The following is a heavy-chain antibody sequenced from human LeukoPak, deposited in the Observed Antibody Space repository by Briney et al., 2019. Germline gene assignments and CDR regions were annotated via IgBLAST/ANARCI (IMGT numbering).Heavy chain of an antibody. J-gene: IGHJ4*02. CDR1: GFTFSSYG. CDR2: ISYDGSYK. V-gene: IGHV3-30*18. Sequence: GGSLRLSCAASGFTFSSYGMNWVRQAPGKGLEWVAVISYDGSYKFYADSVKGRFTISRDNSKSTLYLQMNSLRAEDTAVYYCAKDRYSGLNTIDYWGQGTLVTVSS. D-gene: IGHD6-13*01. CDR3: AKDRYSGLNTIDY.